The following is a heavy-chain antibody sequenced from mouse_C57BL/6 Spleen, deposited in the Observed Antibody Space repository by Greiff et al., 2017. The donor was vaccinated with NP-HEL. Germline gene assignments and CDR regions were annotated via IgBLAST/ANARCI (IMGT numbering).Heavy chain of an antibody. CDR3: ARVRGDYFDY. CDR1: GFTFSSYA. J-gene: IGHJ2*01. CDR2: ISDGGSYT. V-gene: IGHV5-4*03. Sequence: EVKLVESGGGLVKPGGSLKLSCAASGFTFSSYAMSWVRQTPEKRLEWVATISDGGSYTYYPDNVKGRFTISRDNAKNNLYLQMSHLKSEDTAMYYCARVRGDYFDYWGQGTTRTVSS.